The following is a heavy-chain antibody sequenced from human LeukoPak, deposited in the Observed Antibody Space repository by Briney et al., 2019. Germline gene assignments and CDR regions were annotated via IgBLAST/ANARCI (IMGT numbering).Heavy chain of an antibody. CDR3: ARHEFGSSSAMDV. CDR2: IYYSGST. CDR1: GGSISSCY. Sequence: SETLSLTCTVSGGSISSCYWSWIRQPPGKGLEWIGYIYYSGSTNYNPSLKSRVIISVDTSNNQFSLRLSSVTAADTAVYYCARHEFGSSSAMDVWGKGTTVTVSS. D-gene: IGHD6-6*01. V-gene: IGHV4-59*08. J-gene: IGHJ6*03.